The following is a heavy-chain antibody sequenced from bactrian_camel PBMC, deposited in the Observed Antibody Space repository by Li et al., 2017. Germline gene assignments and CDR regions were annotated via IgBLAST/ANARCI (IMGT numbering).Heavy chain of an antibody. V-gene: IGHV3S67*01. CDR1: GLTFNSWY. Sequence: VQLVESGGGLVQPGGSLRLTCATSGLTFNSWYMYWVRQAPGKQPLERELTASISSDGTTTYTDSVKGRVTTSQDYAKNTMYLQMSSLKTEDTAMYYCAARGPHCYTKLSVRGFTYWGQGTQVTVS. CDR2: ISSDGTT. CDR3: AARGPHCYTKLSVRGFTY. D-gene: IGHD1*01. J-gene: IGHJ4*01.